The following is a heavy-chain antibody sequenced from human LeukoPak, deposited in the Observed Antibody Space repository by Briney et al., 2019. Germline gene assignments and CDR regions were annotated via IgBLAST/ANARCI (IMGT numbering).Heavy chain of an antibody. V-gene: IGHV1-69*04. CDR1: GGTFSSYA. CDR3: ARDKPYYGDYTNY. Sequence: SVKVSCKASGGTFSSYAISWVRQAPGQGLEWMGRIIPILGIANYAQKFQGRVTITADKSTSTAYMELSSLRSEDTAVYYCARDKPYYGDYTNYWGQGTLVTVSS. J-gene: IGHJ4*02. D-gene: IGHD4-17*01. CDR2: IIPILGIA.